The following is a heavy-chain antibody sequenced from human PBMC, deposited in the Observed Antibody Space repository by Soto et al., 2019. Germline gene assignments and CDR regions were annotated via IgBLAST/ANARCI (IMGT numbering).Heavy chain of an antibody. J-gene: IGHJ4*02. Sequence: QVQLVESGGGVVQPGRSLRLSCAASGFTFSSYGMHWVRQAPGKGLEWVAVISYDGSNKYYADSVKGRFTISRDNSKNTLYLQMNSLRAEDTAVYYCAKMGYCSGGSCYGRHFYYWGQGTLVTVSS. D-gene: IGHD2-15*01. CDR2: ISYDGSNK. CDR1: GFTFSSYG. V-gene: IGHV3-30*18. CDR3: AKMGYCSGGSCYGRHFYY.